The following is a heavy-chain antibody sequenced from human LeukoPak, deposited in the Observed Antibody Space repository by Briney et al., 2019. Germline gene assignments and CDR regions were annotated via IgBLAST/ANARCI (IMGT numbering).Heavy chain of an antibody. V-gene: IGHV4-31*03. J-gene: IGHJ4*02. CDR3: ARGGTPSDYAFRAFDY. CDR2: IYYSGST. Sequence: PSQTLSLTCTVSGGSISSGGYYWSWIRQHPGKGLEWIGYIYYSGSTYYNPSLKSRVTISVDTSKNQFSLKLSSVTAADTAVYYCARGGTPSDYAFRAFDYWGQGTLVTVSS. D-gene: IGHD4-17*01. CDR1: GGSISSGGYY.